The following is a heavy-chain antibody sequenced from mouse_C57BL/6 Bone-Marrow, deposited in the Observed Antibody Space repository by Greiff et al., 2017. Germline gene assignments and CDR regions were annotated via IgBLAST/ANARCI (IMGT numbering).Heavy chain of an antibody. CDR1: GFTFSSYA. J-gene: IGHJ1*03. Sequence: EVLLVESGGGLVKPGGSLKLSCAASGFTFSSYAMSWVRQTPEKGLEWVATISDGGSYTYYPDNVKGRFTISRDNAKNHLYLQMSHLKSEDTAMYYCARGRWLFRFWGTGTTVTVSS. CDR3: ARGRWLFRF. V-gene: IGHV5-4*01. D-gene: IGHD2-3*01. CDR2: ISDGGSYT.